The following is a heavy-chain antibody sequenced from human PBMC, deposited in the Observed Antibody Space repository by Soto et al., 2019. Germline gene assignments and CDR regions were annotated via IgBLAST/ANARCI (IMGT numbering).Heavy chain of an antibody. J-gene: IGHJ6*02. Sequence: GGSLRLSCAASGFTISNYAMNWVRQAPGKGLEWVSIISGSGSSAYYADSVKGRFTISRDNSKNTLYLQMKSLRAEDTAVYYCAKDGGFLTYNMDVWGQGTTVTVS. V-gene: IGHV3-23*01. CDR2: ISGSGSSA. CDR3: AKDGGFLTYNMDV. CDR1: GFTISNYA. D-gene: IGHD3-3*01.